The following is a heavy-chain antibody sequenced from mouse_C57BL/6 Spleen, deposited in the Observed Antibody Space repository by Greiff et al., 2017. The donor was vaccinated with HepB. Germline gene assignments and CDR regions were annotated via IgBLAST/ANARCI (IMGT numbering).Heavy chain of an antibody. CDR3: TGGYYGSKYYAMDY. Sequence: EVKLMESGGGLVQPGGSMKLSCVASGFTFSNYWMNWVRQSPEKGLEWVAQIRLKSDNYATNYAESVKGRFTISRDASKSSVYLQMNNLRAEDTGIYYCTGGYYGSKYYAMDYWGQGTSVTVSS. J-gene: IGHJ4*01. V-gene: IGHV6-3*01. D-gene: IGHD1-1*01. CDR2: IRLKSDNYAT. CDR1: GFTFSNYW.